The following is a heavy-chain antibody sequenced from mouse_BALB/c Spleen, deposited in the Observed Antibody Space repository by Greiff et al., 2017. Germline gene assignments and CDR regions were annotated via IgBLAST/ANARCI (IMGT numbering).Heavy chain of an antibody. CDR3: AGAYGYENYYAMDY. CDR2: IWAGGST. CDR1: GFSLTSYG. J-gene: IGHJ4*01. Sequence: VQRVESGPGLVAPSQSLSITCTVSGFSLTSYGVHWVRQPPGKGLEWLGVIWAGGSTNYNSALMSRLSISKDNSKSQVFLKMNSLQTDDTAMYYCAGAYGYENYYAMDYWGQGTSVTVSS. V-gene: IGHV2-9*02. D-gene: IGHD2-2*01.